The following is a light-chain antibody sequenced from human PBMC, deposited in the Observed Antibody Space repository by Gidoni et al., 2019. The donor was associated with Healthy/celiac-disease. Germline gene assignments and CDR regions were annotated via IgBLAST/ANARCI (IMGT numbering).Light chain of an antibody. CDR2: KAS. CDR3: QQYNSYSYT. CDR1: QSISSW. J-gene: IGKJ2*01. Sequence: DIQLTQSPSTLSASVGYRVTITCLASQSISSWLAWYQQKPGKAPKLLIYKASSLESGVPSRFNGSGSGTDFTLTISSLKPDDFATYYCQQYNSYSYTFGQGTKLEIK. V-gene: IGKV1-5*03.